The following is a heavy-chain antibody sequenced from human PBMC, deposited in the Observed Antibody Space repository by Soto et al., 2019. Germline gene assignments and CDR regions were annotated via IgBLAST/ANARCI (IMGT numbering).Heavy chain of an antibody. CDR3: ARESSSSCHDY. Sequence: QVQLVQSGAEVKKPGASVKVSCKASGYTFTSYGISWVRQAPGQGLEWMGWISAYNGNTNYAQKLKGRVTMNTDTTTSTAYMELRSRRSDDTAVYYCARESSSSCHDYWGQGTLVTVSS. CDR2: ISAYNGNT. V-gene: IGHV1-18*01. D-gene: IGHD6-13*01. CDR1: GYTFTSYG. J-gene: IGHJ4*02.